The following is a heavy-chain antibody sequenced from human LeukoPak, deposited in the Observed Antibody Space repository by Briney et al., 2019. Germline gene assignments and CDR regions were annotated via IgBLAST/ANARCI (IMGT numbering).Heavy chain of an antibody. CDR2: INHSGST. D-gene: IGHD3-10*01. V-gene: IGHV4-39*07. J-gene: IGHJ6*04. Sequence: SETLSLTCTVSGGSISSSGYYWSWIRQPPGKGLEWIGEINHSGSTNYNPSLKSRVTISVDTSKNQFSLKLSSVTAADTAVYYCAKRYGSGTGPSSSWPYDVWGKGTTVTISS. CDR1: GGSISSSGYY. CDR3: AKRYGSGTGPSSSWPYDV.